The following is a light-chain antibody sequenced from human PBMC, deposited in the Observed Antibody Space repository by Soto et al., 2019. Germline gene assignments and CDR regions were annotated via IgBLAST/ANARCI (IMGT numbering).Light chain of an antibody. CDR3: QQYTSWPIT. CDR1: QRVGSN. J-gene: IGKJ5*01. Sequence: ELVLTQSPATLSVYPGERVTLSCRASQRVGSNYLAWYQQKPGQAPRLLIYGISARATGIPARFSGSGSGTEFTLTISSLQSEDFAVYYCQQYTSWPITFGQGTRLEIK. CDR2: GIS. V-gene: IGKV3-15*01.